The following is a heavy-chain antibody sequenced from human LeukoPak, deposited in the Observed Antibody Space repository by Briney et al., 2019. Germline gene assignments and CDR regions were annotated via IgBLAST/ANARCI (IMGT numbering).Heavy chain of an antibody. CDR1: GFTFSSYW. CDR3: ARVPLWAVAGVHFDY. V-gene: IGHV3-74*01. CDR2: INSDGRDT. Sequence: GGSLRLSCAASGFTFSSYWMHWVRQAPGKGLVWVSRINSDGRDTTYADSVKGRFTISRDNARNSLYLQMNSLRAEDTAVYYCARVPLWAVAGVHFDYWGQGTLVTVSS. D-gene: IGHD6-19*01. J-gene: IGHJ4*02.